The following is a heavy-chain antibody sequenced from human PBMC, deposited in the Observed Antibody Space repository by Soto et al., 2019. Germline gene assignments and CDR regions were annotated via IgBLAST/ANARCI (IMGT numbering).Heavy chain of an antibody. CDR1: GFTFSNAW. Sequence: GGSLRLSCAASGFTFSNAWMNWVRQAPGKGLEWVGGIKRKNGGGKTDYAAAVKGRFTISRDDSKNTLYLQMNSLKTEDTAVYYCTTDLWGEGYFDYWGQGTLVTVSS. CDR3: TTDLWGEGYFDY. V-gene: IGHV3-15*07. D-gene: IGHD3-16*01. CDR2: IKRKNGGGKT. J-gene: IGHJ4*02.